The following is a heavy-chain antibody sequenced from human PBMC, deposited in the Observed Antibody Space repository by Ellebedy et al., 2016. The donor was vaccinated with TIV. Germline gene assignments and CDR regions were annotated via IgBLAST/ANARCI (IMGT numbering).Heavy chain of an antibody. Sequence: GGSLRLSCAASGFTFRSYAMHWVRLVPGKGLEWVAVISYDGSNKYYADSVKGRFTISRDNSKNSLYLQMNSLRAEDTALYYCAKDIARIAVAFVTAFDYWGQGTLVTVSS. CDR2: ISYDGSNK. CDR3: AKDIARIAVAFVTAFDY. CDR1: GFTFRSYA. D-gene: IGHD6-19*01. J-gene: IGHJ4*02. V-gene: IGHV3-30*04.